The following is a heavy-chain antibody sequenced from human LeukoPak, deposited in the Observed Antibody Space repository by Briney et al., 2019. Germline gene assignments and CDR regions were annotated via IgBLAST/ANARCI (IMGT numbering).Heavy chain of an antibody. J-gene: IGHJ4*02. D-gene: IGHD3-16*01. CDR3: ARVGMIRNFDY. V-gene: IGHV4-59*01. Sequence: SETLSLTCTVPGGSISSYYWSWIRQPPGKGLEWIGYIYYSGSTNYNPSLKSRVTISVDTSKNQFSLKLSSVTAADTAVYYCARVGMIRNFDYWGQGTLVTVSS. CDR1: GGSISSYY. CDR2: IYYSGST.